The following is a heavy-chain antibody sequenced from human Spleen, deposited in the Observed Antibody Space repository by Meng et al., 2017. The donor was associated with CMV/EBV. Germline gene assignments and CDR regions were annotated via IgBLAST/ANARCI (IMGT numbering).Heavy chain of an antibody. D-gene: IGHD3-3*01. CDR2: INPNSGGT. V-gene: IGHV1-2*02. J-gene: IGHJ4*02. CDR3: ARGRDFWSGYYTGYFDY. CDR1: YDFTGDY. Sequence: YDFTGDYMHWVRQAPGQGLEWMGWINPNSGGTNYAQKYQGRVTMTRDTSISTAYMELSRLRSDDTAVYYCARGRDFWSGYYTGYFDYWGQGTLVTVSS.